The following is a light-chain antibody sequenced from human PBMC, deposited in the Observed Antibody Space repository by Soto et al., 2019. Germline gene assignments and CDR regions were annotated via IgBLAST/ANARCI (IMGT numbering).Light chain of an antibody. CDR1: QSVTSNY. Sequence: EIVLTQSPGTLSLSPGERATLSCGVSQSVTSNYIAWYQQKPGQAPRLLIYGASSRATGIPDRFSGSGSGTEFTLTISNLQSEDFAVYFCQQYHNWPPITFGQGTRLEIK. CDR3: QQYHNWPPIT. V-gene: IGKV3-20*01. J-gene: IGKJ5*01. CDR2: GAS.